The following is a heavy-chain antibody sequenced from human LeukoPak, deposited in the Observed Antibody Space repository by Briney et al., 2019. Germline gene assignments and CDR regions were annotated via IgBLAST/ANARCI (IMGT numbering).Heavy chain of an antibody. J-gene: IGHJ5*02. CDR1: GFTFGSYA. D-gene: IGHD2-2*01. Sequence: GGSLRLSCAASGFTFGSYAMHWVRQAPGEGLEWVANINHRGSDQRYVDSVKGRFTISRDNTKNSLYLQMNGLRAEDTAVYYCARGIVVSPAAPYSWFDPRGQGTLVIVSS. V-gene: IGHV3-7*03. CDR2: INHRGSDQ. CDR3: ARGIVVSPAAPYSWFDP.